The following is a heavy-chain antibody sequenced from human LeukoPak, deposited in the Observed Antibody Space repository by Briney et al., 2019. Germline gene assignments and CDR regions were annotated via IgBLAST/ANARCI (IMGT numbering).Heavy chain of an antibody. CDR1: GFTVSSNY. D-gene: IGHD2-15*01. Sequence: PGGSLRLSCATSGFTVSSNYMTWVRQAPGKGLEWVSGIYSDGSTYYADSVKGRFPISRDNSRNTLYLQMNSLRAEDTAAYYCARGFCSGGSCYGRYYFDYWGQGTLVTVSS. J-gene: IGHJ4*02. V-gene: IGHV3-53*01. CDR3: ARGFCSGGSCYGRYYFDY. CDR2: IYSDGST.